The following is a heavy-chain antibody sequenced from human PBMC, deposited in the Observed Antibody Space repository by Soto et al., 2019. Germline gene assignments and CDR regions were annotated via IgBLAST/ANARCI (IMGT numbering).Heavy chain of an antibody. V-gene: IGHV3-23*01. Sequence: GSMRLSCVAYGFTFSSYAMSWVRQAPGKGLEWVSAISGSGGSTYYADSVKGRFTISRDNSKNTLYLQMNSLRAEDTAVYYCAKDADYYGSGSPFGYWGQGTLVTVSS. D-gene: IGHD3-10*01. CDR1: GFTFSSYA. CDR2: ISGSGGST. J-gene: IGHJ4*02. CDR3: AKDADYYGSGSPFGY.